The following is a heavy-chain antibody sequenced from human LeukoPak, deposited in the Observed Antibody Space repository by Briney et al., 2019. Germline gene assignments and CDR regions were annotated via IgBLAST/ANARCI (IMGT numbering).Heavy chain of an antibody. V-gene: IGHV3-74*01. D-gene: IGHD3-22*01. CDR1: RFTLSSYW. J-gene: IGHJ4*02. CDR3: VRYYNN. CDR2: INSDGSST. Sequence: GGSLRLSCAASRFTLSSYWMHCVRQAPGKGLVWVSRINSDGSSTNYADSVKGRFTISRDNAKNTLYLQMNSLRAEDTAVYYCVRYYNNWGQGTLVTVSS.